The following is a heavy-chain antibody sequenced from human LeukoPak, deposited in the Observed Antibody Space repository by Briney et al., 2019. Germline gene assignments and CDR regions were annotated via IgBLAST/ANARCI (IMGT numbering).Heavy chain of an antibody. V-gene: IGHV1-18*01. CDR3: ARVYWNGGRAFDY. CDR2: IAADNRKT. CDR1: GYTLSNNG. D-gene: IGHD1-1*01. Sequence: ASVKVSCKASGYTLSNNGITWVRQAPGQGLEWMGWIAADNRKTYYAQNLQDRVTMTTDSSTNTAYMDLRGLRSDDTAVYYCARVYWNGGRAFDYWGQGTLVTVSS. J-gene: IGHJ4*02.